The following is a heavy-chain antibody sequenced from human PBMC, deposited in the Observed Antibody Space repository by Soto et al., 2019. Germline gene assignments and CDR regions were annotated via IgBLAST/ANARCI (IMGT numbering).Heavy chain of an antibody. CDR2: IYYSGST. V-gene: IGHV4-30-4*01. CDR1: GGSISSGDYY. CDR3: ARGVVGLDGIGY. J-gene: IGHJ4*02. D-gene: IGHD3-22*01. Sequence: QVQLQESGPGLVKPSQTLSLTCTVSGGSISSGDYYWSWIRQPPGKGLEWIGYIYYSGSTYYNLYIKSRVTITVDTSKNKVSLNMSFVSAADTAVYNCARGVVGLDGIGYWGQGTLVTVSS.